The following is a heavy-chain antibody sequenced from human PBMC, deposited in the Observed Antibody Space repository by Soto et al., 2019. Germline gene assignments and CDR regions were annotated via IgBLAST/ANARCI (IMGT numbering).Heavy chain of an antibody. V-gene: IGHV4-30-4*01. CDR2: IYYSGST. Sequence: SETLSLTCTVSGGSISSGDYYWSWIRQPPGKGLEWIGYIYYSGSTYYNPSLKSRVTISVDTSKNQFSLKLSSVTAADTAVYYCARWGPYGGYVWFDPWGQGTLVTVSS. CDR3: ARWGPYGGYVWFDP. D-gene: IGHD4-17*01. CDR1: GGSISSGDYY. J-gene: IGHJ5*02.